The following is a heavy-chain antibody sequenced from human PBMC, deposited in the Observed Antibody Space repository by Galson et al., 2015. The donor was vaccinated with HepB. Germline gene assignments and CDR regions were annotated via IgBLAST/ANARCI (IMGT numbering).Heavy chain of an antibody. Sequence: SLRLSCAASGLIFSNSVMHWVRQAPGKGLEWVALISAGDGRNTNYADSVRGRFTISRDNSKNKLFLGMNSLRAEDTAVYYCAREGFSSGHAGIFDRWGQGTLVTVSP. D-gene: IGHD3-22*01. CDR2: ISAGDGRNT. CDR1: GLIFSNSV. V-gene: IGHV3-30*04. J-gene: IGHJ4*02. CDR3: AREGFSSGHAGIFDR.